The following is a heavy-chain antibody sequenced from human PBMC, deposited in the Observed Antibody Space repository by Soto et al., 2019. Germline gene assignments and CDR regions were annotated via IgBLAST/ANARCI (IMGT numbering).Heavy chain of an antibody. CDR3: AADYASGSYYMVFDY. V-gene: IGHV1-58*01. Sequence: SVKVSCKASGFTFTSSAVQWVRQARGQRLEWIGWIVVGSGNTNYAQKFQERVTITRDMSTSTAYMELSSLRSEDTAVYYCAADYASGSYYMVFDYWGQGTLVTVSS. J-gene: IGHJ4*02. D-gene: IGHD3-10*01. CDR1: GFTFTSSA. CDR2: IVVGSGNT.